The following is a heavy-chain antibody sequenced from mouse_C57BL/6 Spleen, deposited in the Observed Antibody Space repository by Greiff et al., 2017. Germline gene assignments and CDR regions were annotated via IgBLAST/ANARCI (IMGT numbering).Heavy chain of an antibody. D-gene: IGHD2-5*01. Sequence: EVQGVESGGGLVKPGGSLKLSCAASGFTFSDYGMHWVRQAPEKGLEWVAYISRGSSTIYYADPVKGRFTSSRDNAKNTLFLQMTSLRSEDTAMYYCAGSNSFADWGQGTLVTVSA. V-gene: IGHV5-17*01. CDR2: ISRGSSTI. J-gene: IGHJ3*01. CDR3: AGSNSFAD. CDR1: GFTFSDYG.